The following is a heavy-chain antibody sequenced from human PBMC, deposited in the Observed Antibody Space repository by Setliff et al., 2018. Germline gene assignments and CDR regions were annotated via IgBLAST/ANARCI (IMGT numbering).Heavy chain of an antibody. D-gene: IGHD1-26*01. Sequence: SETLSLTCAVSGGSISSGSYYWSWIRQPAGKGLEWVGRLHTSGSTNYNPSLKGRVTISVDTSKSQFSLNLSSVTAADTAVYFCARDNTIVGATDYWGQGTLVTVSS. V-gene: IGHV4-61*02. J-gene: IGHJ4*02. CDR3: ARDNTIVGATDY. CDR2: LHTSGST. CDR1: GGSISSGSYY.